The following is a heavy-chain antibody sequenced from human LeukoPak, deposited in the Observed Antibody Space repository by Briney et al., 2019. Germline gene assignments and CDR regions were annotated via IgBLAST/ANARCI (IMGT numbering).Heavy chain of an antibody. J-gene: IGHJ6*03. Sequence: SETLSLTCAVYGGSFSGYYWSWIRQPPGKGLDWIGEINHSGSTNYNPSLKSRVTISVDTSKNQFSLKLSSVTAADTAVYYCARGLLGYCSTTSCYRAFGYYYYYYMDVWGKGTTVTVSS. V-gene: IGHV4-34*01. CDR1: GGSFSGYY. CDR3: ARGLLGYCSTTSCYRAFGYYYYYYMDV. CDR2: INHSGST. D-gene: IGHD2-2*02.